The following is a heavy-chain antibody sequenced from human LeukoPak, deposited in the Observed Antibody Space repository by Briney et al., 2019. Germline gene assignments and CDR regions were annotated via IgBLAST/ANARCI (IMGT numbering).Heavy chain of an antibody. D-gene: IGHD3-9*01. CDR3: ARPHDFLTGYDGMNWFDP. CDR2: INPSSGGA. Sequence: GASVKVSCKASGYTFTGYYMHWVRQAPGQGLEWMGWINPSSGGANYAQKFQGRVTMTRDTYIGTAYMELSGLRSDDTAVYYCARPHDFLTGYDGMNWFDPWGQGTLVTVSS. J-gene: IGHJ5*02. V-gene: IGHV1-2*02. CDR1: GYTFTGYY.